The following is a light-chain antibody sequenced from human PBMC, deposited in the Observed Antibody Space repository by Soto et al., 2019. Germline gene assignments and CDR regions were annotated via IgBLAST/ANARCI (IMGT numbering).Light chain of an antibody. CDR3: QQYNNWPPWT. Sequence: EIVMTQYTATLSVSPGERATLSCSSSHSVSSNLAWYQQKPGQAPRLLIYGASTRATGIPARFSGSGSGTEFTLTISSLQSEDFAVYYCQQYNNWPPWTFGQGTKVDIK. CDR2: GAS. CDR1: HSVSSN. V-gene: IGKV3-15*01. J-gene: IGKJ1*01.